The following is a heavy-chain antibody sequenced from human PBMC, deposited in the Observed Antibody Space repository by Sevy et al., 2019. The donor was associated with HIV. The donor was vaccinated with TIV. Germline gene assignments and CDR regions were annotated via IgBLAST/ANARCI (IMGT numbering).Heavy chain of an antibody. CDR2: ISYDGSNK. D-gene: IGHD3-10*01. J-gene: IGHJ4*02. CDR1: GFTFSSYA. CDR3: ARDRGSGKNVFFDY. Sequence: GWSLRLSCAASGFTFSSYAMHWVRQAPGKGLEWVAVISYDGSNKYYADSVKGRFTISRDNSKNTLYLQMNSLRTEDTAVYYCARDRGSGKNVFFDYWGQGTLVTVSS. V-gene: IGHV3-30-3*01.